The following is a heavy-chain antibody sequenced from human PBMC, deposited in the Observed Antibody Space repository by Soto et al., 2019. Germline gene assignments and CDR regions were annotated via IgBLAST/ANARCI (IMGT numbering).Heavy chain of an antibody. V-gene: IGHV4-59*01. CDR2: IYYSGST. Sequence: QVQLQESGPGLVKPSETLSLTCTVSGGSISSYYWSWIRQPPGKGLEWIGYIYYSGSTNYNPSLKSRVTISVDTSKNQFSLKLSSVTAADTAVYYCARTIKQWLVPYYMDVWGKGTTVTVSS. CDR3: ARTIKQWLVPYYMDV. D-gene: IGHD6-19*01. CDR1: GGSISSYY. J-gene: IGHJ6*03.